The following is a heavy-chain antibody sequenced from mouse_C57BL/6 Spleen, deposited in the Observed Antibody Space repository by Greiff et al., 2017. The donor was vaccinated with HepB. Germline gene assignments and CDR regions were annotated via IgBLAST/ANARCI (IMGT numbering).Heavy chain of an antibody. CDR3: VRQGYGSHFDY. Sequence: EVKLMESGGGLVQPKGSLKLSCAASGFSFNTYAMNWVRQAPGKGLEWVARIRSKSNNYATYYADSVKDRFTISRDDSESMLYLQMNNLKTEDTAMYYCVRQGYGSHFDYWGQGTTLTVSS. CDR2: IRSKSNNYAT. CDR1: GFSFNTYA. D-gene: IGHD1-1*01. J-gene: IGHJ2*01. V-gene: IGHV10-1*01.